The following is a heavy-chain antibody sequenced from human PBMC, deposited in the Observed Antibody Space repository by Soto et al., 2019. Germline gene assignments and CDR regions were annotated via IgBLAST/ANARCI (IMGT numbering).Heavy chain of an antibody. J-gene: IGHJ5*02. V-gene: IGHV4-34*03. Sequence: PSETLPLTCAVYGGSFSGYYWSWIRQPPGKGLEWIGEINHSGSTNYNPSLKSRVAMSVDKSNNEFSLKLTSVSAADTAVYYCTTLPPRIVVKVTEIPTWGRGTLVTVSS. CDR2: INHSGST. D-gene: IGHD2-15*01. CDR1: GGSFSGYY. CDR3: TTLPPRIVVKVTEIPT.